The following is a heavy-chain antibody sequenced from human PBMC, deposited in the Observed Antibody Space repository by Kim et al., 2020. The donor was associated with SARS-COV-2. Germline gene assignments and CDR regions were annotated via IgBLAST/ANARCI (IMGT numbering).Heavy chain of an antibody. V-gene: IGHV3-48*03. D-gene: IGHD3-10*01. CDR3: AKGLQYYDY. J-gene: IGHJ4*02. Sequence: ADSVKGRFTISRDNAKQFLFLQMNSLRAEDTAVYYCAKGLQYYDYWGPGTVVTVSS.